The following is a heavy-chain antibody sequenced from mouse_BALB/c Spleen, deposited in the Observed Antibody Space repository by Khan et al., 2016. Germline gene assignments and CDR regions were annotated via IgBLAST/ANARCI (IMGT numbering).Heavy chain of an antibody. CDR3: PSTYVRCYVGCAY. V-gene: IGHV1S34*01. CDR1: GYSFTGYY. D-gene: IGHD1-1*01. Sequence: LVKTGASVKISCKASGYSFTGYYMHWVKQSHGKSLEWIGYITSYNGATSYNQKFKGKATFTVDTSSSTAYMQFNSLTSEDSAVYYQPSTYVRCYVGCAYWGQGTLVTVSA. CDR2: ITSYNGAT. J-gene: IGHJ3*01.